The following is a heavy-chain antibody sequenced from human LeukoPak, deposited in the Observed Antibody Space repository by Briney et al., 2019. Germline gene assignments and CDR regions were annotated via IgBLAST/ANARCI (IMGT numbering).Heavy chain of an antibody. CDR3: ARDPGAAAGDIFDY. D-gene: IGHD6-13*01. V-gene: IGHV1-18*01. Sequence: ASVKVSCKASGYTFTSYGISWVRQAPGQGLEWMGWVSAYNGNTNYAQKFQGRVTMTRDTSTSTVYMELSSLRSEDTAVYYCARDPGAAAGDIFDYWGQGTLVTVSS. CDR1: GYTFTSYG. CDR2: VSAYNGNT. J-gene: IGHJ4*02.